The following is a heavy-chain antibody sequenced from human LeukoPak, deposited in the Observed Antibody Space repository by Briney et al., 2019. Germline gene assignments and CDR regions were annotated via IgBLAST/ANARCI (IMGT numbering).Heavy chain of an antibody. D-gene: IGHD3-22*01. V-gene: IGHV1-18*01. J-gene: IGHJ3*02. CDR2: ISAYNGNT. Sequence: ASVKVSCKASGYTFTSYGISWVRQAPGQGLEWMGWISAYNGNTNYAQKLQGRVTMTTDTSTSTAYVELRSLRSDDTAVYYCAREVYYDSSGYRYDAFDIWGQGTMVTVSS. CDR3: AREVYYDSSGYRYDAFDI. CDR1: GYTFTSYG.